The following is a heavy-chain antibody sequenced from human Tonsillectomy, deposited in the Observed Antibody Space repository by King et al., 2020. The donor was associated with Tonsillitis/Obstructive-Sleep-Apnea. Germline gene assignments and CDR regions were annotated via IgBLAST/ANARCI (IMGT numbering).Heavy chain of an antibody. CDR2: SSGSGGST. CDR1: GFTFSSYV. J-gene: IGHJ4*02. CDR3: AKDPNYDFWSGYYFFDY. D-gene: IGHD3-3*01. V-gene: IGHV3-23*04. Sequence: VQLVESGGGLVQPGGSMRLSCAASGFTFSSYVMNWVRQAPGKGLEWVSGSSGSGGSTYYADSVKGRFTISRDNSKNTLFVQMNSLRAEDTAVYYCAKDPNYDFWSGYYFFDYWGQGTLVTVSS.